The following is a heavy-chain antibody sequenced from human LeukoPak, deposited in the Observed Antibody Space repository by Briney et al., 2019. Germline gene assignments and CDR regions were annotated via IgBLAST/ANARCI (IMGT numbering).Heavy chain of an antibody. J-gene: IGHJ4*02. CDR3: ARAQFGDYFDY. CDR1: GGSISSYY. D-gene: IGHD3-10*01. Sequence: SETLSLTCTISGGSISSYYWSWIRQPPGKGLEWIGYIYYSGSTNYNPSLKSRVTMSLDTSKSQFSLQLSSVTAADTAIYYCARAQFGDYFDYWGPGTLVTVSS. V-gene: IGHV4-59*01. CDR2: IYYSGST.